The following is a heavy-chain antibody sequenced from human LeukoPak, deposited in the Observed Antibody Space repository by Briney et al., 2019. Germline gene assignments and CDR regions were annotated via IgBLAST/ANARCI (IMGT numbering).Heavy chain of an antibody. CDR2: ISGSGGTT. J-gene: IGHJ5*02. CDR3: ARRLETSEWFDP. V-gene: IGHV3-23*01. D-gene: IGHD5/OR15-5a*01. CDR1: GFSFSSYA. Sequence: PGGSLRLSCAASGFSFSSYAMSWVRQAPGKGPEWVSAISGSGGTTDYADSVKGRFTISRDNSKNTLYLQMNSLRAEDTAVYYCARRLETSEWFDPWGQGTLVTVSS.